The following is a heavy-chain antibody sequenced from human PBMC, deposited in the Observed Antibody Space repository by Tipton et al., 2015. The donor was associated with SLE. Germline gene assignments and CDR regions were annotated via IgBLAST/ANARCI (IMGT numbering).Heavy chain of an antibody. V-gene: IGHV4-59*01. CDR3: ARGGRGARPSYYYYGMDV. Sequence: TLSLTCTVSGVSINSYYWSWIRQPPGKGLEWIGYIYYSGSTNYNPSLKSRVTISVDTSKNQFSLKLSSVTAEDTAVYYCARGGRGARPSYYYYGMDVWGQGTTVTVSS. J-gene: IGHJ6*02. CDR2: IYYSGST. CDR1: GVSINSYY. D-gene: IGHD6-6*01.